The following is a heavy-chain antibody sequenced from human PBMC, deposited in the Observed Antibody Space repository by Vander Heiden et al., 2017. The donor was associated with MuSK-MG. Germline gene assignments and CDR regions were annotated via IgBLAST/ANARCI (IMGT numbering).Heavy chain of an antibody. V-gene: IGHV4-38-2*01. CDR3: ARRMGFNFALDAFDL. J-gene: IGHJ3*01. D-gene: IGHD1-1*01. CDR1: GYNVTTGYS. CDR2: ASHRGDP. Sequence: QVQLQESGPALVKPSETLSLTCAVSGYNVTTGYSWGWIRQSPRTGLEWIGYASHRGDPYDNPSLRSRVTISLNTSQNQFSLTVSSVTAADTAVYFCARRMGFNFALDAFDLWGHGTLVTVSS.